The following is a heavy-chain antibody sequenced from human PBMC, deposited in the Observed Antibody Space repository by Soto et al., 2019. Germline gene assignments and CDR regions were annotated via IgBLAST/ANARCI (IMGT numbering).Heavy chain of an antibody. CDR3: AGEDSSAGQVDY. D-gene: IGHD6-25*01. CDR1: GFTFSSYG. Sequence: GGSLRLSCAASGFTFSSYGMHWVRQAPGKGLEWVAVIWYDGSNKYYADSVKGRFTISRDNSKNTLYLQMNSLRAEDTAVYYCAGEDSSAGQVDYWGQGTLVTVSS. J-gene: IGHJ4*02. V-gene: IGHV3-33*01. CDR2: IWYDGSNK.